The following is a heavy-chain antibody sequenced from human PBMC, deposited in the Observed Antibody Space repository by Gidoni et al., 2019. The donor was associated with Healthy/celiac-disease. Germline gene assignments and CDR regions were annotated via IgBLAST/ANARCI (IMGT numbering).Heavy chain of an antibody. Sequence: QVQLVESGGGVVQPGRSLRLSGAASGFTFSSYGMHWVRQAPGKGLEWVAVISYDGSNKYYADSVKGRFTISRDNSKNTLYLQMNSLRAEDTAVYYCAKTHDFDYWGQGTLVTVSS. J-gene: IGHJ4*02. CDR2: ISYDGSNK. CDR3: AKTHDFDY. V-gene: IGHV3-30*18. CDR1: GFTFSSYG.